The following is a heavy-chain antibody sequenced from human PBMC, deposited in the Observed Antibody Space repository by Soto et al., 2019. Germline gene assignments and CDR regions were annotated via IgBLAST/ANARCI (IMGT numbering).Heavy chain of an antibody. CDR2: ISSSGSTI. J-gene: IGHJ3*02. V-gene: IGHV3-48*03. D-gene: IGHD4-17*01. CDR1: GFTFDNYE. Sequence: EVRLVESGGGLVQPGGSLRLSCAASGFTFDNYEMNWVRQAPGKGLEWVSYISSSGSTIYYADSVKGRFTISRDNAKNSLYLQMNSLRAEDTAVYYCAREATVGTGGSDAFDIWGQGTMVTVSS. CDR3: AREATVGTGGSDAFDI.